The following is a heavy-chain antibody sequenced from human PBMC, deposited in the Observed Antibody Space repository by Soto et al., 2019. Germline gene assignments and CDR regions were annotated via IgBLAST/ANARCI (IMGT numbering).Heavy chain of an antibody. CDR1: GFTFSDHG. V-gene: IGHV3-30*18. CDR3: AKGWPAYSSGWFAFDI. CDR2: ISYEGSNK. D-gene: IGHD6-13*01. J-gene: IGHJ3*02. Sequence: QVQLVESGGGVVQPGRSLRLSCAASGFTFSDHGMHWVRQAPGKGLEWVAVISYEGSNKYYADSVKGRFTVSRDNSKNTVYLNMNSLRAEDTALYYCAKGWPAYSSGWFAFDIWGQGTMVTVSS.